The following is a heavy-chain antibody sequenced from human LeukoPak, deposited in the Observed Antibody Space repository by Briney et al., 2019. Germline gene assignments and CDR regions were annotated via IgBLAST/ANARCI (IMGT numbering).Heavy chain of an antibody. J-gene: IGHJ4*02. CDR2: IKQDGSEK. V-gene: IGHV3-7*01. CDR3: ARDGGRGVFDY. Sequence: GGSLRLSCAASGFTFSSYWMSWVRLAPGKGLEWVANIKQDGSEKYYVDSVKGRFTISRDNAKNSLYLQMNSLRAEDTAVYYCARDGGRGVFDYWGQGTLVTVSS. CDR1: GFTFSSYW. D-gene: IGHD1-26*01.